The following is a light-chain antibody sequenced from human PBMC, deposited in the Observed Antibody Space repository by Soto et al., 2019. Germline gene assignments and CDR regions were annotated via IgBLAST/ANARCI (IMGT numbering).Light chain of an antibody. Sequence: QSVLTQPPSASGTPGQRVTISCSGSSSNIGSNTVNWYQQLPGTAPKLLIYSNNQRPSGVPDRFSGSKSGTSASLAISGLQSEDEADYYCAAWDDSLYGWLFGGGTKLTVL. CDR2: SNN. CDR1: SSNIGSNT. CDR3: AAWDDSLYGWL. V-gene: IGLV1-44*01. J-gene: IGLJ3*02.